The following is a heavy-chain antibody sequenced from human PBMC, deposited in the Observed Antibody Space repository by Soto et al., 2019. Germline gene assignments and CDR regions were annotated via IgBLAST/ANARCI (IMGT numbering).Heavy chain of an antibody. Sequence: XXPLRLCYAASGVTVGSNYMSWVPQAPGKGLEWVSVIYSGGSTYYADSVKGRFTISRHNSKNTLYLQMNSLRAEDTAVYYCARSPYYGCAFDIWGQGTMVTVSS. J-gene: IGHJ3*02. V-gene: IGHV3-53*04. D-gene: IGHD4-17*01. CDR2: IYSGGST. CDR1: GVTVGSNY. CDR3: ARSPYYGCAFDI.